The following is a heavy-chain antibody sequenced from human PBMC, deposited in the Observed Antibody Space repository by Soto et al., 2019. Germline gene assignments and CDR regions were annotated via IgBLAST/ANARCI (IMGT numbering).Heavy chain of an antibody. D-gene: IGHD5-12*01. CDR3: ARDGSGPVYSGYDDAFDI. J-gene: IGHJ3*02. CDR2: ISSSSSYI. CDR1: GFTFSSYS. Sequence: GGSLRLSCAASGFTFSSYSMNWVRQAPGKGLEWVSSISSSSSYIYYADPVKGRFTISRDNAKNSLYLQMNSLRAEDTAVYYCARDGSGPVYSGYDDAFDIWGQGTMVTVSS. V-gene: IGHV3-21*01.